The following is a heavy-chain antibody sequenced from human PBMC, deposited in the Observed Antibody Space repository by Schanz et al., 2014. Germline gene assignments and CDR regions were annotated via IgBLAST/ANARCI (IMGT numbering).Heavy chain of an antibody. J-gene: IGHJ4*02. V-gene: IGHV3-21*01. CDR2: ISRSSSSI. Sequence: EVQLVESGGGLVKPGGSLRLSCAASGFTFSSYSMNWVRQAPGKGLEWVSSISRSSSSIYYADSVKGRFTISRDNSKNTLYLQMNSLRAEDTAVYYCAKGRIAAAWTFDYWGQGTLVTVSS. D-gene: IGHD6-13*01. CDR1: GFTFSSYS. CDR3: AKGRIAAAWTFDY.